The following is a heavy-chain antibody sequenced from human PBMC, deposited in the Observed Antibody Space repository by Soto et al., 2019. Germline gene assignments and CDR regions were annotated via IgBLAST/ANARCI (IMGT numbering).Heavy chain of an antibody. J-gene: IGHJ6*02. V-gene: IGHV1-69*02. CDR1: GGTFSSYS. CDR2: IIPMFDIT. CDR3: ARSVRDDILTGYSAYYYYGMDV. D-gene: IGHD3-9*01. Sequence: ASVKVSCKTSGGTFSSYSFSWVRQAPGQGLEWMGRIIPMFDITNYAQKFQGRVTITADKSTSTVYLELSSLRSEDTAVYYCARSVRDDILTGYSAYYYYGMDVWGQGTTVTV.